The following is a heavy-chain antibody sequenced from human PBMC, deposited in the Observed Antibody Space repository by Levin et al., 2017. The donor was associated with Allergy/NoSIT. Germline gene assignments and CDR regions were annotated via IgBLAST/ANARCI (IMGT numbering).Heavy chain of an antibody. V-gene: IGHV3-30*03. Sequence: LSLTCAASGLTFSRYGMHWVRQTPDKGLEWVALINSDEVTKYYVDSVKGRFSISRDNSKNTVSLQMDSLRSEDTAVYYCVAKDLDFWGQGTLVTVSS. CDR1: GLTFSRYG. CDR3: VAKDLDF. J-gene: IGHJ4*02. CDR2: INSDEVTK.